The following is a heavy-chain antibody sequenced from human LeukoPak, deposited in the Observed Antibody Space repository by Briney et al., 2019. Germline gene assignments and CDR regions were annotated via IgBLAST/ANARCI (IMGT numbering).Heavy chain of an antibody. J-gene: IGHJ4*02. V-gene: IGHV4-59*01. CDR2: IYYSGST. CDR1: GGSISTYY. D-gene: IGHD5-12*01. CDR3: ARGGGGYAFDY. Sequence: SETLSLTCTVSGGSISTYYWSWIRQPPGKGLEWIGHIYYSGSTNYNPSLKSRVTMSVDTPKNQFSLKLSSVTAADTAVYYCARGGGGYAFDYWGQGTLVTVSS.